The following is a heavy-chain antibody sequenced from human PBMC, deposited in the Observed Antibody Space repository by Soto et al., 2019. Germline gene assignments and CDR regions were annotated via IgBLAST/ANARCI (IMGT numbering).Heavy chain of an antibody. CDR2: VYSDGSST. V-gene: IGHV3-74*01. D-gene: IGHD1-26*01. CDR3: ARAMSSGSYFDY. CDR1: GFTFSSYW. J-gene: IGHJ4*02. Sequence: GGSLRLSCAASGFTFSSYWMHWVRQVSGKGLVWVSRVYSDGSSTSCADSVKGRFTISRDNAKNTLYLQMNSLRAEDTAVYYCARAMSSGSYFDYWGQGTLVTVSS.